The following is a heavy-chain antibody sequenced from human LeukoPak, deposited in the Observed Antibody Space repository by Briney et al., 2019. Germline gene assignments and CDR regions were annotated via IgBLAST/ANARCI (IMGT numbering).Heavy chain of an antibody. Sequence: ASVKVSCKASGYTFTNYGFSWVRQAPGQGLEWMGWISGYNGYTKYAQKFQDRVTMTTDTSTSTAYMELRSLRSDDTALYYCARDRSPRHYYDTSDYHGAAYYWGQGTLVTVSS. D-gene: IGHD3-22*01. CDR1: GYTFTNYG. CDR2: ISGYNGYT. V-gene: IGHV1-18*04. J-gene: IGHJ4*02. CDR3: ARDRSPRHYYDTSDYHGAAYY.